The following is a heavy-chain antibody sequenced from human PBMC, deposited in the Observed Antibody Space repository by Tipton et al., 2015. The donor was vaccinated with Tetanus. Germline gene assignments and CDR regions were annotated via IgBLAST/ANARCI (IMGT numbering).Heavy chain of an antibody. D-gene: IGHD6-6*01. CDR1: GAPLSRGGYY. CDR3: ARDQARGARGWNYLDS. J-gene: IGHJ4*02. Sequence: TLSLTCTVSGAPLSRGGYYWTWIRQNPGKGLEWIGDIYFSGSTYYNPSLKSRVSISVDTSKNQFSLRLNSVTAADTAVYYCARDQARGARGWNYLDSWGQGTLVTVSS. CDR2: IYFSGST. V-gene: IGHV4-31*03.